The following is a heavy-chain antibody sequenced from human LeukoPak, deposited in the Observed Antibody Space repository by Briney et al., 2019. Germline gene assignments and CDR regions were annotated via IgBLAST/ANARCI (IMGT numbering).Heavy chain of an antibody. Sequence: PSETLSLTCAVCGGSFSGYYWSWIRQPPGKGLEWIGEINHSGSTNYNPSLKSRVTISVDTSKNQFSLKLSSVTAADTAVYYCARGLSAIVYWGQGTLVTVSS. CDR1: GGSFSGYY. D-gene: IGHD2-15*01. J-gene: IGHJ4*02. CDR3: ARGLSAIVY. CDR2: INHSGST. V-gene: IGHV4-34*01.